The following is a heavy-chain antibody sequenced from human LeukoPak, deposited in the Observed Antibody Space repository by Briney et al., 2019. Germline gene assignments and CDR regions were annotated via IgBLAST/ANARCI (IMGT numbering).Heavy chain of an antibody. Sequence: GGSLRLSCAASGFTFSDYWMSWVRQAPGKGLEWVANIKQDGSAKYYVDSVKGRFTISRDNAKNSLYLQMNSLRAEDTAVYYCAELGITMIGGVWGKGTTVTISS. J-gene: IGHJ6*04. CDR3: AELGITMIGGV. V-gene: IGHV3-7*01. D-gene: IGHD3-10*02. CDR2: IKQDGSAK. CDR1: GFTFSDYW.